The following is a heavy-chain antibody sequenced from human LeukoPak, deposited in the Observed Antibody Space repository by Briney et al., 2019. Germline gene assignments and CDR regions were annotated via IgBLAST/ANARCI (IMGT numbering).Heavy chain of an antibody. D-gene: IGHD6-13*01. CDR2: IRSKAYGGTT. V-gene: IGHV3-49*04. J-gene: IGHJ4*02. Sequence: GGSLRLSCTASGFTFGDYAMSWVRQAPGRGLEWVGFIRSKAYGGTTEYAASVKGRINISRDDSKSIAYLQMNSLKTEDTAVYYCTKCGSTWDFDYWGQGTLVTVSS. CDR3: TKCGSTWDFDY. CDR1: GFTFGDYA.